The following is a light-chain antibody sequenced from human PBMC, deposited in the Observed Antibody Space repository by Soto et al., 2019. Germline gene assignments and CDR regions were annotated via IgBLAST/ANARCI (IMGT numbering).Light chain of an antibody. CDR2: AAS. V-gene: IGKV1-9*01. CDR3: QQLNTYPCT. J-gene: IGKJ3*01. Sequence: DIPLTQSPSFLSASVGDRVTITCRASQDITNFLAWYQQEPGKAPKLLLYAASTLQSGVPSRFGGSVSGTEFTLTISGLQPEDFATYYCQQLNTYPCTFGPGTKVDIK. CDR1: QDITNF.